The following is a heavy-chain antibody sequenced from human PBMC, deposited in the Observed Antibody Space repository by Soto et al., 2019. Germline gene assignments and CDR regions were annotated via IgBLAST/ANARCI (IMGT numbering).Heavy chain of an antibody. J-gene: IGHJ6*03. D-gene: IGHD2-2*01. CDR1: GYTFTSYA. Sequence: ASVKVSCKASGYTFTSYAMHWVRQAPGQRLEWMGWINAGNGNTKYSQKFQGRVTITRDTSASTAYMELSSLRSEDTAVYYCATIYCSSTSCSSDYYYYMDVRGKGPTVSVS. CDR2: INAGNGNT. V-gene: IGHV1-3*01. CDR3: ATIYCSSTSCSSDYYYYMDV.